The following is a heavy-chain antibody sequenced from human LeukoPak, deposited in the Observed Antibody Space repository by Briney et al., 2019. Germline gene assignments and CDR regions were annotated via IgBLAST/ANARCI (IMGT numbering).Heavy chain of an antibody. CDR1: GYTFTSYG. CDR3: ARDLGDTVVVPAAISLP. J-gene: IGHJ5*02. V-gene: IGHV1-18*01. Sequence: ASVKVSCKASGYTFTSYGISWVRQAPGQGLEWMGWISAYNGNTNYAQKLQGRVTMTTDTSTSTAYMELRSLRSDDTAVYYCARDLGDTVVVPAAISLPWGQGTLVTVSS. CDR2: ISAYNGNT. D-gene: IGHD2-2*01.